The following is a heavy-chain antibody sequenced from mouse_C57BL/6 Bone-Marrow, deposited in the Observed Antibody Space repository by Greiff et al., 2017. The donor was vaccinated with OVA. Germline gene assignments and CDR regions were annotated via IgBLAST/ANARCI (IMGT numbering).Heavy chain of an antibody. CDR3: ARGDYYGSSPSFDY. D-gene: IGHD1-1*01. CDR2: IDPSDSYT. J-gene: IGHJ2*01. CDR1: GYTFTSYW. V-gene: IGHV1-50*01. Sequence: QVQLQQPGAELVKPGASVKLSCKASGYTFTSYWMQWVKQRPGQGLEWIGEIDPSDSYTNYNQKFKGKATLTVDTSSSTAYMQLSSLTSEDSAIYYCARGDYYGSSPSFDYWGQGTTLTVSS.